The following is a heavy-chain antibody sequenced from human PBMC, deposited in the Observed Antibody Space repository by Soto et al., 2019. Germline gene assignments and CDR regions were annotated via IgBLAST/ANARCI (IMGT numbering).Heavy chain of an antibody. CDR3: ARDGQPKLYYYGSGSYYRFDY. CDR2: INHSGST. J-gene: IGHJ4*02. CDR1: GGSFSGYY. D-gene: IGHD3-10*01. Sequence: SETLSLTCAVYGGSFSGYYWSWIRQPPGKGLEWIGEINHSGSTNYNPSLKSRVTISVDTSKNQFSLKLSSVTAADTAVYYCARDGQPKLYYYGSGSYYRFDYWGQGTLVTVSS. V-gene: IGHV4-34*01.